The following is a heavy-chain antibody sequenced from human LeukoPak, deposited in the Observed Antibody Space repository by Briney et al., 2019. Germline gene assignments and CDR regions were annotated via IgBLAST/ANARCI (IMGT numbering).Heavy chain of an antibody. CDR2: IYPSDSDT. D-gene: IGHD4-17*01. Sequence: GESLKISCKGSGYSFTSYWIGWVRQMPGKGLEWMGIIYPSDSDTRYSPSFQGQVTISADKSISTAYLQWSSLKASDTAMYYCARLHGDYEGIYYFDYWGQGTLVTVSS. CDR1: GYSFTSYW. V-gene: IGHV5-51*01. J-gene: IGHJ4*02. CDR3: ARLHGDYEGIYYFDY.